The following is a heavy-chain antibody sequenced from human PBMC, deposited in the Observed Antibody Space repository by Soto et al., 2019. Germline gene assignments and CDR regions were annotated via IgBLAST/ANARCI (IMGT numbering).Heavy chain of an antibody. CDR2: IYSGGST. D-gene: IGHD6-6*01. J-gene: IGHJ6*03. Sequence: GGSLRLSCAASGFTVSSNYMSWVRQAPGKGLEWVSVIYSGGSTYYADSVKGRFTISRDNSKNTLYLQMNSLRAEDTAVYYCARESWSSSSPYYYYYMDVWGKGTTVTVSS. CDR1: GFTVSSNY. CDR3: ARESWSSSSPYYYYYMDV. V-gene: IGHV3-66*01.